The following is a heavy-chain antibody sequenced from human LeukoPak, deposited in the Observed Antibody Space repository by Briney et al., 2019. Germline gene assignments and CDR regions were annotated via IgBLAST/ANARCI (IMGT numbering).Heavy chain of an antibody. D-gene: IGHD3-3*01. Sequence: AGGSLRLSCAASGFMFSDYWMHWVRRAPGKGLEWVSRIKNDGSYTNHVDSVKGRFTISRDNAKNSLYLQMNSLRAEDTALYCCVKGGFLEWLTPPYDAFDIWGQGTMVTVSS. CDR3: VKGGFLEWLTPPYDAFDI. CDR2: IKNDGSYT. CDR1: GFMFSDYW. J-gene: IGHJ3*02. V-gene: IGHV3-74*01.